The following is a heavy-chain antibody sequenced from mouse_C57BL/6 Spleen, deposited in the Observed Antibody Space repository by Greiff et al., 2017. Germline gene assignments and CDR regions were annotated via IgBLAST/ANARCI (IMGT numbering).Heavy chain of an antibody. CDR1: GYTFTSYC. CDR2: IYPGNGYT. D-gene: IGHD3-3*01. CDR3: ARGAKATDPMGY. J-gene: IGHJ4*01. Sequence: VQLQQSGAELVKPGASVKMSCKTSGYTFTSYCINWVKQRPGQGLEWIGYIYPGNGYTNYNEKFKGKATLTSDTSSSTAYMQLSSLTSEDSAIXFCARGAKATDPMGYWGQGTSVTVSS. V-gene: IGHV1-58*01.